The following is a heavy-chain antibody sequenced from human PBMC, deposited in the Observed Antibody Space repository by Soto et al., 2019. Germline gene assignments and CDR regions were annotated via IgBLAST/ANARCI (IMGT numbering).Heavy chain of an antibody. Sequence: GGSLRLSCAASGFICSSYDMSWVRQAPGKGLEWVSTILVDGRTFYVDSVKGRFTISRDTSKNTVYLQMNSLTAGDTALYYCAKATATGGGAFDICGQGTMVTVS. J-gene: IGHJ3*02. V-gene: IGHV3-23*01. CDR3: AKATATGGGAFDI. D-gene: IGHD2-8*02. CDR1: GFICSSYD. CDR2: ILVDGRT.